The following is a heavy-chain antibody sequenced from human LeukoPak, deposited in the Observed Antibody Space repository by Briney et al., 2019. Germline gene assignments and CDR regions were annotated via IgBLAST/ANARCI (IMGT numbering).Heavy chain of an antibody. D-gene: IGHD6-6*01. CDR2: ISSSGSAI. Sequence: PGGSLRLPCAASGFTFSSYEMNWIRQAPGKGLEWVSYISSSGSAIYYADSVKGRFTISRDNAKNSLYLQMNSLRAEDTAVYYCARGRYNTSSIFYFDYWGQGTLVTVSS. J-gene: IGHJ4*02. CDR3: ARGRYNTSSIFYFDY. V-gene: IGHV3-48*03. CDR1: GFTFSSYE.